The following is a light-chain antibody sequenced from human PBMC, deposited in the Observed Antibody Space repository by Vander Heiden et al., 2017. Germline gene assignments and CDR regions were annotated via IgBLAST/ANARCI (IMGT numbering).Light chain of an antibody. Sequence: EIVLTQSPATLSLSPGERATLSCKASQSISRFLAWYQQKPGQSPRLVIYDASNRATGIPARFSGSGYGTDFTLTISSREPEDFAVYYCQLPSIWPQWTFAQGTKVQI. CDR3: QLPSIWPQWT. V-gene: IGKV3-11*01. CDR1: QSISRF. J-gene: IGKJ1*01. CDR2: DAS.